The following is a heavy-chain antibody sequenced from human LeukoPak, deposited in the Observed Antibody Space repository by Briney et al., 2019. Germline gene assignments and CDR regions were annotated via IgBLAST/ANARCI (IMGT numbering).Heavy chain of an antibody. D-gene: IGHD1-26*01. Sequence: ASVKVSCKASGYTFTSYGISWVRQAPGQGLEWMGWISAYNGHTNYAQKLQGRVTMTTDTSTSTAYMDLRSLRSDDTAVYYCARDLGGSYPYYFDYWGQGTLVTVSS. CDR3: ARDLGGSYPYYFDY. CDR2: ISAYNGHT. CDR1: GYTFTSYG. V-gene: IGHV1-18*01. J-gene: IGHJ4*02.